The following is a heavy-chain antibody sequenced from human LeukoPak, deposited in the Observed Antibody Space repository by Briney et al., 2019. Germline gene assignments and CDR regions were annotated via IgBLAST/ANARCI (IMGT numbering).Heavy chain of an antibody. Sequence: GGSLRLSCAASGFTFSSYAMNWVRQAPGKGLEWVSGISASGGSTYYADSVKGRYAISRDNSKNTLYLQMNSLRAEDTAVYYCAKKPGTTVTPEGYFQHWGQGTLVTVSS. D-gene: IGHD4-17*01. CDR1: GFTFSSYA. J-gene: IGHJ1*01. CDR3: AKKPGTTVTPEGYFQH. CDR2: ISASGGST. V-gene: IGHV3-23*01.